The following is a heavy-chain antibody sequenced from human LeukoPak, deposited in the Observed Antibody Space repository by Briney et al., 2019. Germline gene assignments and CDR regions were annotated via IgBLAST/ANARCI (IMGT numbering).Heavy chain of an antibody. CDR1: GFTFSTFS. Sequence: TGGSLRLSCAASGFTFSTFSMKWVRQAPGKGLEWVSYISSSSGTIYYADSVKGRFTISRDNAKNSLFLQMNSLRNEDTAVYYCARDQSDYYGSGSYSEGSYWGQGTLVTVSS. CDR2: ISSSSGTI. D-gene: IGHD3-10*01. CDR3: ARDQSDYYGSGSYSEGSY. V-gene: IGHV3-48*02. J-gene: IGHJ4*02.